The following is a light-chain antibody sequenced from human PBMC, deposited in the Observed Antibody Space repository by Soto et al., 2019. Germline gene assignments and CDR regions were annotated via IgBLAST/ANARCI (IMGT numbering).Light chain of an antibody. Sequence: EIVLTQSPGTMSFSPGERATLSCRASQSVSSYLAWYRQRPGQASRLLIYDVSNRATGIPARFSGSGSGTDFTLTISSLEPEDFAVYYCQKRSNWPPTFGKGTQLEIK. CDR3: QKRSNWPPT. CDR2: DVS. J-gene: IGKJ5*01. V-gene: IGKV3-11*01. CDR1: QSVSSY.